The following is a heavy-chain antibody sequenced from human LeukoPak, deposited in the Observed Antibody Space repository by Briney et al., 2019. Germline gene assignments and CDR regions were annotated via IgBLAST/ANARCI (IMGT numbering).Heavy chain of an antibody. Sequence: PSETLSLTCAVFGYSISSGYYWGWIRQPPGKGLEWIGSIYHSGSTYHNPSPKSRATISVDTFKNQFSLKLSSVTAADTAVYYCGRYSYGPFDYWGQGTLVTVSS. CDR1: GYSISSGYY. J-gene: IGHJ4*02. CDR2: IYHSGST. CDR3: GRYSYGPFDY. V-gene: IGHV4-38-2*01. D-gene: IGHD5-18*01.